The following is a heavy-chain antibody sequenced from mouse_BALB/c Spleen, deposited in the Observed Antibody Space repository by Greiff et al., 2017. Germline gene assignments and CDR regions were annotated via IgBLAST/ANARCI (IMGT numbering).Heavy chain of an antibody. CDR3: AIWLERDAMDY. CDR2: INPSTGYT. V-gene: IGHV1-7*01. J-gene: IGHJ4*01. CDR1: GYTFTSYW. Sequence: QVQLKQSGAELAKPGASVKMSCKASGYTFTSYWMHWVKQRPGQGLEWIGYINPSTGYTEYNQKFKDKATLTADKSSSTAYMQLSSLTSEDSAVYYCAIWLERDAMDYWGQGTSVTVSS. D-gene: IGHD2-2*01.